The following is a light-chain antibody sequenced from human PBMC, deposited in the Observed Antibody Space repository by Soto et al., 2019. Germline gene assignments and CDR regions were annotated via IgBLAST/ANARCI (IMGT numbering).Light chain of an antibody. J-gene: IGKJ1*01. CDR3: QQYNSYPRT. CDR1: QSVSSN. CDR2: GAS. Sequence: EILMTQSPSTLSVSPGERATLSCRASQSVSSNLAWYQQKPGQAPRLLIYGASTRTSGIPARFSGSGSGTEFTLTISSLQPDDFATYYCQQYNSYPRTFGQGTKVDIK. V-gene: IGKV3-15*01.